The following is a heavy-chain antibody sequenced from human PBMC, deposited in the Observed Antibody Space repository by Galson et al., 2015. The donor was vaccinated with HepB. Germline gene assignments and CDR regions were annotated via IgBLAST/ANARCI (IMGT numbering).Heavy chain of an antibody. CDR2: IKTDGSEK. Sequence: SLRLSCAASGFPFSTYWMSWVRQAPGKGLECVATIKTDGSEKQYVDSVKGRFTISRDNAKNSLFLQMNSLRGEDTAVYYCARDWAPASLWGQGTLVTVSS. J-gene: IGHJ4*02. D-gene: IGHD3-16*01. V-gene: IGHV3-7*01. CDR1: GFPFSTYW. CDR3: ARDWAPASL.